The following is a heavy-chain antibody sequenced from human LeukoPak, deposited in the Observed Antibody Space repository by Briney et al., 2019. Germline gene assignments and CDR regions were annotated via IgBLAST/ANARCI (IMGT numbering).Heavy chain of an antibody. J-gene: IGHJ4*02. Sequence: GGSLRLSCAASGFTFSDYSMKWVRQAPGKGLGWVSSISSGNTYKYYGDSVKGRFTISRDNAKNSLSLQMNSLRAEDTAVYYCARGPTLIGVAGTWPLDYWGQGTLVIVSS. D-gene: IGHD6-19*01. CDR3: ARGPTLIGVAGTWPLDY. CDR1: GFTFSDYS. V-gene: IGHV3-21*01. CDR2: ISSGNTYK.